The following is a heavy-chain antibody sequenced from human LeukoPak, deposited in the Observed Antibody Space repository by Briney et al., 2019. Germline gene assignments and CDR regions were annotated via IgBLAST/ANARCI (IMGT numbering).Heavy chain of an antibody. Sequence: GGTLSLSCVVSGFTFSSYSMIWVRQPPGPGLQLVANMKKDGSERNYGDSVKGRFTISRDNAKNSLYLQMTSLRAEDTAVYYCGRHRSGSGTYFIDHWGQGTLVSVSS. CDR3: GRHRSGSGTYFIDH. J-gene: IGHJ4*02. V-gene: IGHV3-7*01. CDR2: MKKDGSER. CDR1: GFTFSSYS. D-gene: IGHD3-10*01.